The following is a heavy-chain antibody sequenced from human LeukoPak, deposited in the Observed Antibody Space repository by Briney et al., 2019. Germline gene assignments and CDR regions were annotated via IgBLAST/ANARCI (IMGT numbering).Heavy chain of an antibody. J-gene: IGHJ6*03. D-gene: IGHD2-21*01. V-gene: IGHV3-66*02. Sequence: GGSLRLSCAASGFTVSSNYMSWVRQAPGKGLEWVSVIYSGGSTYYADSVKGRFTISRDNSKNTLYLQMNSLRAEDTAVYYCARGYCGGDSYSCGCFSYYYYYMDVWGKGTTVTVSS. CDR3: ARGYCGGDSYSCGCFSYYYYYMDV. CDR2: IYSGGST. CDR1: GFTVSSNY.